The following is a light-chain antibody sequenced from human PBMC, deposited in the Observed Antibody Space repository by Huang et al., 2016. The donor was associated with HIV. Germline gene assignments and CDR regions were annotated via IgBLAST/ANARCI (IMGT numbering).Light chain of an antibody. CDR3: QQYYTTPRT. J-gene: IGKJ2*01. Sequence: DIVMTQSHASLSVSLGERATINCKSSQSLLSASNNKNNLGWYQQKPGHPPKLLIYGASTRAPGVPVRFSGSGSGPDFSLTISGLQAEDVAIYYCQQYYTTPRTFGPGTKVDIK. CDR1: QSLLSASNNKNN. CDR2: GAS. V-gene: IGKV4-1*01.